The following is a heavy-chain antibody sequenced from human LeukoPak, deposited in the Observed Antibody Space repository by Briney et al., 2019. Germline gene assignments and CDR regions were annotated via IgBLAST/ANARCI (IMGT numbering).Heavy chain of an antibody. D-gene: IGHD6-13*01. CDR3: ATLYSSSWYFWFDP. J-gene: IGHJ5*02. V-gene: IGHV4-4*09. Sequence: PSETLSLTCTVSGGSISSFYWSWIRQPPGKGLEWIGNIYTSGTTNYNPSLKSRVTISIDTSKKQFSLKLSSVTAADTAVYYCATLYSSSWYFWFDPWGQGTLVTVSS. CDR2: IYTSGTT. CDR1: GGSISSFY.